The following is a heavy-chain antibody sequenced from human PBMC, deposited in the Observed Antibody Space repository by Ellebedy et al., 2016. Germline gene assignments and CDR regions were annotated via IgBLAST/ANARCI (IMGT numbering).Heavy chain of an antibody. D-gene: IGHD3-10*01. V-gene: IGHV3-74*01. CDR3: VRSSDNFHSGNYDY. J-gene: IGHJ4*02. CDR2: VNGDGSST. CDR1: GFIFSDYW. Sequence: GGSLRLXXAASGFIFSDYWMHWVRKVPGKGLVWISRVNGDGSSTNYADSVRGRFTISRDNAKNTVHLQMNSLRVEDTAVYYCVRSSDNFHSGNYDYWGRGTLLTVSS.